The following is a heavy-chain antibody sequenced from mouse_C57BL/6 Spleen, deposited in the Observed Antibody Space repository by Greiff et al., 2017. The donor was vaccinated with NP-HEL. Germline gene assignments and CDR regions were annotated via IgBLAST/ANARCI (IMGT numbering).Heavy chain of an antibody. D-gene: IGHD2-2*01. CDR2: IYPRSGNT. CDR3: ARSGGYDSPYYAMDY. J-gene: IGHJ4*01. CDR1: GYTFTSYG. Sequence: VQLQQSGAELARPGASVKLSCKASGYTFTSYGISWVKQRPGQGLEWIGEIYPRSGNTYYNEKFKGKATLTADKSSSTAYMELRSLTSEDSAVYFCARSGGYDSPYYAMDYWGQGTSVTVSS. V-gene: IGHV1-81*01.